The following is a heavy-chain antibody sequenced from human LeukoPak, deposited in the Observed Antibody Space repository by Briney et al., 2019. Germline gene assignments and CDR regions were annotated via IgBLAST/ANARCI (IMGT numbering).Heavy chain of an antibody. CDR2: INPKSGGT. Sequence: APVKVSCKSSGYTFTDYYVHWVRQAPGQGLEWMGWINPKSGGTSSAQKFQGRVTMTRDTSINTAYMELSSLTSDDTAVYYCARDHHTSAYYFDPWGQGTLVTVSS. D-gene: IGHD1-26*01. J-gene: IGHJ5*02. CDR1: GYTFTDYY. V-gene: IGHV1-2*02. CDR3: ARDHHTSAYYFDP.